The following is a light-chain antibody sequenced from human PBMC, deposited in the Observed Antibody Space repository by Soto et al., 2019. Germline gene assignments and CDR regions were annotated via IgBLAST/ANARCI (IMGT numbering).Light chain of an antibody. CDR1: QGISSF. V-gene: IGKV1-9*01. J-gene: IGKJ4*01. CDR3: QQLNSYPLT. Sequence: DIQMTQSPSFLSASVGDRVTLTCRASQGISSFLAWYQQKLGKAPKLLIYAASTLQSGVPSRFSGSGSGTEFTLTISSLQPEDFATYYCQQLNSYPLTLGGGTKV. CDR2: AAS.